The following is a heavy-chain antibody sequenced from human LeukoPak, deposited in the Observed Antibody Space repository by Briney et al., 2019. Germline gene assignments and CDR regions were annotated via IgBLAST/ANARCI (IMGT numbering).Heavy chain of an antibody. CDR1: GYTFTSYG. Sequence: ASVKVSCKASGYTFTSYGISWVRQAPGQGLEWMGWISAYNGNTNYAQKLQGRVTMTRDTSISTAYLDLSRLRSDDTAVYYCARVVGRDANNYKDYWGQGTLVTVSS. V-gene: IGHV1-18*01. D-gene: IGHD5-24*01. J-gene: IGHJ4*02. CDR2: ISAYNGNT. CDR3: ARVVGRDANNYKDY.